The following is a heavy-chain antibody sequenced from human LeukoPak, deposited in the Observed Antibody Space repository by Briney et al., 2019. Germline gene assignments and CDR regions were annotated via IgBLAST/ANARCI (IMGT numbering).Heavy chain of an antibody. V-gene: IGHV4-31*03. J-gene: IGHJ3*01. Sequence: SETLSLTCTVSGGSISSGGYYWSWIRQHPGKGLEWIGYIYYSGSTYYNPSLRSRVTMSLDKSKSQFSLSLDSVTAADTAVYYCARGARLLNDGFDVWGQGTMVTVSS. CDR2: IYYSGST. D-gene: IGHD2-15*01. CDR1: GGSISSGGYY. CDR3: ARGARLLNDGFDV.